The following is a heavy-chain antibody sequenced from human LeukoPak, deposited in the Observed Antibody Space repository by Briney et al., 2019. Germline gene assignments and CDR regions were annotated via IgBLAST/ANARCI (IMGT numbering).Heavy chain of an antibody. CDR1: GGSISSSSYY. CDR3: ARDSSGSLHFDY. D-gene: IGHD1-26*01. V-gene: IGHV4-39*02. J-gene: IGHJ4*02. Sequence: SETLSLTCTVSGGSISSSSYYWGWIRQPPGKGLEWIGSIYYSGSTYYNPSLKSRVTISVDTSKNQFSLKLSSVTAADTAVYYCARDSSGSLHFDYWGQGTLVTVSS. CDR2: IYYSGST.